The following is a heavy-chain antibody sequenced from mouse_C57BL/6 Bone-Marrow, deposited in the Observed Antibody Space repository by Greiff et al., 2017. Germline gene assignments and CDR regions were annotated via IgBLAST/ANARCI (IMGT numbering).Heavy chain of an antibody. CDR3: ARRGIYYDYDGFAY. CDR2: IDPSDSYT. V-gene: IGHV1-50*01. Sequence: QVQLQQSGAELVKPGASVKLSCKASGYTFTSYWMQWVKQRPGQGLEWIGEIDPSDSYTNYNQKFKGKATLTVDTSSSTAYMQLSSLTSEDSAVYYCARRGIYYDYDGFAYWGQGTLVTVSA. J-gene: IGHJ3*01. CDR1: GYTFTSYW. D-gene: IGHD2-4*01.